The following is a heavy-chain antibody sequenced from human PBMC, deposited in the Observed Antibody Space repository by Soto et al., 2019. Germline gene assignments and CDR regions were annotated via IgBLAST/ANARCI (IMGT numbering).Heavy chain of an antibody. CDR3: ARDSYYDSSGYYSFYYFDY. V-gene: IGHV1-69*13. J-gene: IGHJ4*02. CDR1: GGTFSSYA. D-gene: IGHD3-22*01. Sequence: ASVKVSCKASGGTFSSYAISWVRQAPGQGLEWMGGIIPIFGTANYAQKFQGRVTITADESTSTAYMELSSLRSEDTAVYYCARDSYYDSSGYYSFYYFDYWGQGTLVTVSS. CDR2: IIPIFGTA.